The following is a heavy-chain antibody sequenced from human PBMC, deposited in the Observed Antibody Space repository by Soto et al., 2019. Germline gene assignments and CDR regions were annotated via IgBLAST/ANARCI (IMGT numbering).Heavy chain of an antibody. CDR2: MNPNSGNT. J-gene: IGHJ4*02. V-gene: IGHV1-8*02. CDR1: GYTFTSYD. D-gene: IGHD2-2*01. Sequence: ASVKVSCKASGYTFTSYDINWVRQATGQGLEWMGWMNPNSGNTGYAQKFQGRVTMTRNTSISTAYMELSSLRSEDTAVYYCARGVPSDIVVVPAAMSRGLYYFDYWGQGTLVTVSS. CDR3: ARGVPSDIVVVPAAMSRGLYYFDY.